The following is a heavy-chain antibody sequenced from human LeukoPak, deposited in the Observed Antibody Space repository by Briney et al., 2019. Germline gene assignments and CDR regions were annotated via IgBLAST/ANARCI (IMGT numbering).Heavy chain of an antibody. V-gene: IGHV4-34*01. CDR3: ARARSGWYGDAFVDY. Sequence: SETLSLTCAVYGGSFSGYYWSWIPQPPGKGLEWIGEINHSGSTNYNPSLKSRVTISVDTSKNQFSLKLSSVTAADTAVYYCARARSGWYGDAFVDYWGQGTLVTVSS. J-gene: IGHJ4*02. CDR1: GGSFSGYY. D-gene: IGHD6-19*01. CDR2: INHSGST.